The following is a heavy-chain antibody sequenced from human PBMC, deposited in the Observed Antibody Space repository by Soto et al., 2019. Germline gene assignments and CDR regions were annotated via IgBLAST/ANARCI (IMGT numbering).Heavy chain of an antibody. Sequence: QVQLQESGPGLVKPSETLSLTCTVSGGSISSYYWSWIRQPPGKRLEWIGYIYYSGSTNYNPSLKSRGTISVDTSKNPFSLELRSVTAADTAVYYCSRDSVGSGYDWGQGTLVTVSS. CDR3: SRDSVGSGYD. CDR2: IYYSGST. D-gene: IGHD5-12*01. V-gene: IGHV4-59*01. CDR1: GGSISSYY. J-gene: IGHJ4*02.